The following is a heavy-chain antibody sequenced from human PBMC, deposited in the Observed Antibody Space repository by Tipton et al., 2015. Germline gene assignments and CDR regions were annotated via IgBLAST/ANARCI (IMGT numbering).Heavy chain of an antibody. Sequence: TLSLTCAVFGGSFSGDYWSWIRQPPGKGLEWIGEINHSGSTNYNPSLKSRVTISRDTSKNQFSLKLTSVTAADTAVYYCARGRSTVNNAVEGYWFDPWGQGTLVTVSS. CDR2: INHSGST. CDR1: GGSFSGDY. D-gene: IGHD4-11*01. CDR3: ARGRSTVNNAVEGYWFDP. V-gene: IGHV4-34*01. J-gene: IGHJ5*02.